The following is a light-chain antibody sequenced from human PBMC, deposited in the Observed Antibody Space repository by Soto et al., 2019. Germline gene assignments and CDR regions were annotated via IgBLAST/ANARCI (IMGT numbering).Light chain of an antibody. CDR1: QSVSSN. J-gene: IGKJ1*01. V-gene: IGKV3-15*01. CDR2: GAS. CDR3: QQYNNWFWT. Sequence: EIVMTQSPATLSVSPGERATLSCRASQSVSSNLAWYQQKPGQAPRLLIYGASTRATGIPARFSGSGSGTEFTLTISSLQSEDFAVYYCQQYNNWFWTFGQGTKVVIK.